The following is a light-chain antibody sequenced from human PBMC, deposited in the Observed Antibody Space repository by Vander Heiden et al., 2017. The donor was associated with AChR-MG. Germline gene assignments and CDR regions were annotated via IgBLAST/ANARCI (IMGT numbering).Light chain of an antibody. CDR3: GTWDSSLSAWV. J-gene: IGLJ3*02. Sequence: QSVLTQPPSVSAAPGQKVTISCPGSTSNIGKNYISWFQQLPGTAPKLLIYDNSQRPSGIPDRYSGAKSGTAGTLAITGLQTGDEADYYCGTWDSSLSAWVFGGGTKLTVL. CDR1: TSNIGKNY. CDR2: DNS. V-gene: IGLV1-51*01.